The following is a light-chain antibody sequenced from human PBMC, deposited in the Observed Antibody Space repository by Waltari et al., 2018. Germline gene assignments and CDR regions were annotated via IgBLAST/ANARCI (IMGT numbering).Light chain of an antibody. Sequence: QSALTQPASVSGSPGQSITISCTGTSSDVGSYNLVSWYQQHPGKAPKLMIYEVSKRPSGVSSRFSGTKSGNTPSLTIAGLQAEDEADYYCCSYAGSSTFYVFGTGTKVTVL. V-gene: IGLV2-23*02. CDR1: SSDVGSYNL. CDR2: EVS. J-gene: IGLJ1*01. CDR3: CSYAGSSTFYV.